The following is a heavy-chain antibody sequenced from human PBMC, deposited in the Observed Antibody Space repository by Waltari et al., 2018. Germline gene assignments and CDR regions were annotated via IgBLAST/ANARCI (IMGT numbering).Heavy chain of an antibody. V-gene: IGHV3-23*04. CDR1: GFTFSSYA. CDR2: ISGSGGST. J-gene: IGHJ4*02. D-gene: IGHD2-15*01. Sequence: EVQLVESGGGLVQPGGSLRLSCAASGFTFSSYAMSWVRQAPGTGLEWVSAISGSGGSTYYADSVKGRFTISRDNSKNTLYLQMNSLRAEDTAVYYCAKGDYCSGGSCYYYYFDYWGQGTLVTVSS. CDR3: AKGDYCSGGSCYYYYFDY.